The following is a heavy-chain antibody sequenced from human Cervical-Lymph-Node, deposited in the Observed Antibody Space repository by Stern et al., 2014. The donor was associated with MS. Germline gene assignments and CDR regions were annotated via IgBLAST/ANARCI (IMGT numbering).Heavy chain of an antibody. CDR2: LGWGGEK. CDR3: ARLDSGSHLDAFDI. Sequence: ESGPALVKPTQTLTLTCTFSGFSLSSSGMCVGWIRQPPGKALEWLSLLGWGGEKYYSTSLKSRLTISKDTSENQVVLTVANMDPVDTATYYCARLDSGSHLDAFDIWGQGTLVTVSS. V-gene: IGHV2-70*13. D-gene: IGHD1-26*01. CDR1: GFSLSSSGMC. J-gene: IGHJ3*02.